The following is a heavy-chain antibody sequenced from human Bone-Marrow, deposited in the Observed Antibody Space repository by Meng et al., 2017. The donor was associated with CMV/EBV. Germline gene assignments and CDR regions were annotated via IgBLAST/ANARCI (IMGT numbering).Heavy chain of an antibody. D-gene: IGHD2-2*01. Sequence: GGSLRLSCAASGFTFSSYGMHWVRQAPGKGLEWVAFIRYDGSNKYYADSVKGRFTISRDNSKNTLYLQMNSLRAEDTAVYYCAKGGGVAPAAHKLSHYFDYWGQGTLVTVSS. J-gene: IGHJ4*02. CDR3: AKGGGVAPAAHKLSHYFDY. CDR2: IRYDGSNK. V-gene: IGHV3-30*02. CDR1: GFTFSSYG.